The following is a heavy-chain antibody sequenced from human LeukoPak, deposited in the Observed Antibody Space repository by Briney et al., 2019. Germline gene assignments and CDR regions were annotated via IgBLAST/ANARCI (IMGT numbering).Heavy chain of an antibody. Sequence: PSETLSLTCTVSGDSVSSSSYYWGWIRQPPGKGLEWIGSMYYSGKTYYNPSLKSRVTMSVDTSKNQFSLKLSSVLAADTAVYYCARNTDYFDYWGQGTLVTVSS. V-gene: IGHV4-39*01. J-gene: IGHJ4*02. CDR3: ARNTDYFDY. CDR1: GDSVSSSSYY. CDR2: MYYSGKT. D-gene: IGHD2-2*02.